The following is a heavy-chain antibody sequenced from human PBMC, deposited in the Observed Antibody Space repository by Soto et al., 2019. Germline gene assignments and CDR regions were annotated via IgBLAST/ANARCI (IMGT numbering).Heavy chain of an antibody. V-gene: IGHV5-51*01. D-gene: IGHD6-19*01. CDR1: GYSFTTYR. CDR3: ARLPGPFSTGWYYFDQ. J-gene: IGHJ4*02. Sequence: GESLKISCKGSGYSFTTYRIGWVRQTPGKGLEWMASVYPDDSDIRYSPSFQGQVTISADKSISTAYMQWSSLKASDTAMYYCARLPGPFSTGWYYFDQWGQGTLVTVSS. CDR2: VYPDDSDI.